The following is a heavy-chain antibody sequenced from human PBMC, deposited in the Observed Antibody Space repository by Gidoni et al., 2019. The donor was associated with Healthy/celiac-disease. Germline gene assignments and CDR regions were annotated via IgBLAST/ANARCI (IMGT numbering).Heavy chain of an antibody. V-gene: IGHV4-39*01. CDR2: IYSSWST. Sequence: QLQLQESGPGLVKPSETLSLTCTVSGGSISSSSYYWGWIRQHPGKGLEWIGSIYSSWSTYYNPSLQSRVTISVDTSKNQFSLKLRSVTAADTAVYYCARPVPAAATLRLAGAFDIWGQGTMVTVSS. CDR1: GGSISSSSYY. J-gene: IGHJ3*02. CDR3: ARPVPAAATLRLAGAFDI. D-gene: IGHD2-2*01.